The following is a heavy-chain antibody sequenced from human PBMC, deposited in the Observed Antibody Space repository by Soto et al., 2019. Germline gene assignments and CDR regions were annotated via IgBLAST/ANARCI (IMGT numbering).Heavy chain of an antibody. CDR1: GFTFSSYA. CDR3: AKLPRPSLWFGELFPSYYFDY. J-gene: IGHJ4*01. Sequence: GGSLRLSCAASGFTFSSYAMSWVRQAPGKGLEWVSAISGSGGSTYYADSVKGRFTISRDNSKNTLYLQMNSLRAEDTAVYYCAKLPRPSLWFGELFPSYYFDYWGHGTLVTVSS. V-gene: IGHV3-23*01. CDR2: ISGSGGST. D-gene: IGHD3-10*01.